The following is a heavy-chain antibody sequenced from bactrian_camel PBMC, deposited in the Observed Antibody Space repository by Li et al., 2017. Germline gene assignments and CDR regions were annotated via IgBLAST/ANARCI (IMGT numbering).Heavy chain of an antibody. CDR1: GVLAPYTA. Sequence: QVQLVESGGGSVQPGESLRLSCTYSGVLAPYTAVGWWRQAPGKECELVSELREGGGTSYLDSVKGRFTVSHDNAKNTVYQQMDSLKPDDTATYWCAARAYPHPKACGGSWDRARSYFTSWGQGTQVTVS. CDR2: LREGGGT. V-gene: IGHV3S53*01. D-gene: IGHD2*01. J-gene: IGHJ6*01. CDR3: AARAYPHPKACGGSWDRARSYFTS.